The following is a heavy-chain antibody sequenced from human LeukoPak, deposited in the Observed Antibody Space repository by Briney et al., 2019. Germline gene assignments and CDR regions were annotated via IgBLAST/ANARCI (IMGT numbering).Heavy chain of an antibody. D-gene: IGHD5-12*01. J-gene: IGHJ4*02. CDR2: INPAGSET. CDR3: STFGLVAALDL. V-gene: IGHV3-7*01. Sequence: GGSLRLSCAASGFSFNAYWMAWVRQAPGTGLEWVANINPAGSETFHVDPVKGRFSISRDHAKNLVYLQMNSLRAEDTAVYYCSTFGLVAALDLWGQGTLVTVSS. CDR1: GFSFNAYW.